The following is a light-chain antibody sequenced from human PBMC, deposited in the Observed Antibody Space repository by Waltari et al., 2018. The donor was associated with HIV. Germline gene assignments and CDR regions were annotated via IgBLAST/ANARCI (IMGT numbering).Light chain of an antibody. CDR3: GTWDSSLSTSF. J-gene: IGLJ2*01. CDR2: DNK. CDR1: SSNIGNNS. V-gene: IGLV1-51*01. Sequence: QSVLTQPPSVSATPGQKVTISCSGSSSNIGNNSVSWYQQVPGTAPKLLIYDNKKRPSGIPDRFSGAKSGTSATLGVTGLQTGDEADDYCGTWDSSLSTSFFGGGTKLTVL.